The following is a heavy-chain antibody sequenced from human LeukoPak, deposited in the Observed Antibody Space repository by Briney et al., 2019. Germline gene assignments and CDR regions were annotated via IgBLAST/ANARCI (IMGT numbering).Heavy chain of an antibody. D-gene: IGHD6-13*01. V-gene: IGHV3-30*02. CDR1: GFTFSSYG. CDR3: ARDRPIAAASFDY. CDR2: IRYDGSNK. Sequence: GGSLRLSCAASGFTFSSYGMHWVRQAPGKGLEWVAFIRYDGSNKYYADSVKGRFTISRDNAKNSLYLQMNSLRAEDTAVYYCARDRPIAAASFDYWGQGTLVTVSS. J-gene: IGHJ4*02.